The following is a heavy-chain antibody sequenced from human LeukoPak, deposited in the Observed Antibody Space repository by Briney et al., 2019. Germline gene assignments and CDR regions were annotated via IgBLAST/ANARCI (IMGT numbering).Heavy chain of an antibody. V-gene: IGHV1-18*01. Sequence: ASVKVSCKASGYTFTSYGISWVRQAPGQGLEGMGWISSYNGNTNYAQKLKGRVTMTTDTSTSTAYMELRSLRYDDTAVYYCARDQISRSYYYYYGMDVWGQGTTVTVSS. CDR2: ISSYNGNT. D-gene: IGHD2-15*01. J-gene: IGHJ6*02. CDR3: ARDQISRSYYYYYGMDV. CDR1: GYTFTSYG.